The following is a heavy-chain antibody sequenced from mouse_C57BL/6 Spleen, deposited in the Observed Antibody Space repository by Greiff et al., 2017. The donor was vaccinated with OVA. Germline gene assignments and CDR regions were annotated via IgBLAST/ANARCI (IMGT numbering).Heavy chain of an antibody. CDR3: ARNDGYSFDY. J-gene: IGHJ2*01. Sequence: VKLMESGPGLVQPSQSLSITCTVSGFSLTSYGVHWVRQSPGKGLEWMGVIWSGGSTDYNADFISRLCISKDNSKSQVFFHMNSVQADDAAIYYCARNDGYSFDYWGKGTTLTVSS. CDR2: IWSGGST. CDR1: GFSLTSYG. V-gene: IGHV2-2*01. D-gene: IGHD2-3*01.